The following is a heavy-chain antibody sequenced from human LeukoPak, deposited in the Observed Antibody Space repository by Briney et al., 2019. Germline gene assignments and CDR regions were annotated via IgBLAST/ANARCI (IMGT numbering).Heavy chain of an antibody. Sequence: ASVKVSCKASGCAFTSYGISWVRQAPGQGLEWMGWISAYNGNTNYAQELQGRVTMTTDTSTSTAYMELRSLRSDDTAVYYCAREDDYSYYYYGMDVWGQGTTVTVSS. CDR1: GCAFTSYG. CDR2: ISAYNGNT. CDR3: AREDDYSYYYYGMDV. J-gene: IGHJ6*02. V-gene: IGHV1-18*01. D-gene: IGHD2-15*01.